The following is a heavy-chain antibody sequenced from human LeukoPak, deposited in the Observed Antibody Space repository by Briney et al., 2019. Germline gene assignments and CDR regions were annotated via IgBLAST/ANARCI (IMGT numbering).Heavy chain of an antibody. Sequence: GESLKISCKGSGYSFSNYWIVWVRQMPGKGLEWMGIIYPGDSDTRYSPSFQGQVSISADKSISTAYLQWSSLKASDTAMYYCARRRGDNWESYYNYYVDIWGKGTTVTVSS. D-gene: IGHD4-23*01. CDR3: ARRRGDNWESYYNYYVDI. CDR2: IYPGDSDT. CDR1: GYSFSNYW. J-gene: IGHJ6*03. V-gene: IGHV5-51*01.